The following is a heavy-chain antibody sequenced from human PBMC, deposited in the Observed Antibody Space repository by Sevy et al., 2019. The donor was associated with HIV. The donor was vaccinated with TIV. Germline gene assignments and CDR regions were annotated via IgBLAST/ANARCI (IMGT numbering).Heavy chain of an antibody. D-gene: IGHD3-22*01. Sequence: GGSLRLSCAASGFTFSYYSMNWVRQAPGKGLEWVSSMSSSSSYIYYADSVKGRFTISRDNAKNSLYLQMNSLRAEDTAVYSCASRLDYYDSPSAYWGQGTLVTVSS. CDR3: ASRLDYYDSPSAY. J-gene: IGHJ4*02. V-gene: IGHV3-21*01. CDR2: MSSSSSYI. CDR1: GFTFSYYS.